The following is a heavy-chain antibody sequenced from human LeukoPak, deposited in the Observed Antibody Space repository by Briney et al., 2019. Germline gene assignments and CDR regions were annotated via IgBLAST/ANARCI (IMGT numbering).Heavy chain of an antibody. V-gene: IGHV3-11*04. Sequence: PGGSLRLSCAAPGFTFSDYYMSWLRQAPGKGLEWVSYISSSGSTIYYADSVKGRFTISRDNAKNSLYLQMNSLRAEDTAVYYCARDAVLRYFDWLVPWFDPWGQGTLVTVSS. CDR1: GFTFSDYY. J-gene: IGHJ5*02. CDR2: ISSSGSTI. D-gene: IGHD3-9*01. CDR3: ARDAVLRYFDWLVPWFDP.